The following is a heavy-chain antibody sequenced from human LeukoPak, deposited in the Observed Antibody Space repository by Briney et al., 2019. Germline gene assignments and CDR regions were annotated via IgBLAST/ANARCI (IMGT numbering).Heavy chain of an antibody. V-gene: IGHV3-9*01. D-gene: IGHD3-22*01. Sequence: GGSLRLSCAASGFTFDDCAMHWVRQAPGKGLEWVSGISWNSGSIGYADSVKGRFTISRDNAKNSLYLQMNSLRAEDTALYYCAKATYYYDSSGYYSRAYYFDYWGQGTLVTVSS. J-gene: IGHJ4*02. CDR3: AKATYYYDSSGYYSRAYYFDY. CDR1: GFTFDDCA. CDR2: ISWNSGSI.